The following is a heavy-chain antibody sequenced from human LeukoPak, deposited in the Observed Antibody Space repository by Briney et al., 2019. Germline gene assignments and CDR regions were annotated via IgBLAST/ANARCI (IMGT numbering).Heavy chain of an antibody. V-gene: IGHV1-18*01. CDR3: ARAGSTSSGYYWYYGMDV. D-gene: IGHD3-22*01. Sequence: ASVKVSCKVSGYTLTELSMHWVRQAPGQGLEWMGWISAYNGNTNYAQKLQGRVTMTTDTSTSTAYMELRSLRSDDTAVYYCARAGSTSSGYYWYYGMDVWGQGTTVTVSS. CDR2: ISAYNGNT. J-gene: IGHJ6*02. CDR1: GYTLTELS.